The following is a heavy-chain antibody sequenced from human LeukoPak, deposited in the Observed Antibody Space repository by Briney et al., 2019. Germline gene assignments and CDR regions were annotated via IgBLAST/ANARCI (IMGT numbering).Heavy chain of an antibody. Sequence: GGSLRLSCAASGFTFSSYAMSWVRQAPGKGLKWVSAISGSGGSTYYADSVKGRFTISRDNSKNTLYLQMNSLRAEDTAVYYCARAARDYYYYMDVWGKGTTVTVSS. D-gene: IGHD3-10*01. V-gene: IGHV3-23*01. CDR1: GFTFSSYA. CDR2: ISGSGGST. J-gene: IGHJ6*03. CDR3: ARAARDYYYYMDV.